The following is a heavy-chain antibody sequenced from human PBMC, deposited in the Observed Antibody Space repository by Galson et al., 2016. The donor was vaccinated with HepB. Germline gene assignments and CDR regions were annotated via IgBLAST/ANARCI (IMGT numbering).Heavy chain of an antibody. CDR2: IYYSGAT. J-gene: IGHJ3*02. V-gene: IGHV4-39*01. D-gene: IGHD3-3*01. Sequence: ETLSLTCSVSGDSINTHRFYWGWIRQTPAKGLEWIATIYYSGATWYAPSLKSRVAISIDTSTNQFSLKVNSVTAADSAIYYCARHTNRFFPTADDIWGQGTMVTVSS. CDR3: ARHTNRFFPTADDI. CDR1: GDSINTHRFY.